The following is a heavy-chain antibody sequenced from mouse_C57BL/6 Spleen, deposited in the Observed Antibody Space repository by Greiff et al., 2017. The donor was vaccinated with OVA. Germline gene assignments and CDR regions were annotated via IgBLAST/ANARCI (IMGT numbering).Heavy chain of an antibody. V-gene: IGHV5-17*01. CDR2: ISSGSSTI. CDR3: ARIRYYGSGAMDD. CDR1: GFTFSDYG. D-gene: IGHD1-1*01. J-gene: IGHJ4*01. Sequence: EVQLVESGGGLVKPGGSLKLSCAASGFTFSDYGMHWVRQAPEKGLEWVAYISSGSSTIYYGDTVKGRFTISRDNAKNTLFLQMTSLRSEDTARYYCARIRYYGSGAMDDWGQGTSVTVSS.